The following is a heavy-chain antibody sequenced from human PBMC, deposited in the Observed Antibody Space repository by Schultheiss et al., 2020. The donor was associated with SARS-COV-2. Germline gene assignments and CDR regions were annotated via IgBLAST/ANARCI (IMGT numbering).Heavy chain of an antibody. V-gene: IGHV3-21*04. J-gene: IGHJ3*02. CDR3: ARVDIVATSGVCSAFDI. CDR1: GFSFSSHS. D-gene: IGHD5-12*01. CDR2: ITSSSSTI. Sequence: VGSLRLSCAASGFSFSSHSMNWVRQAPGKGLEWVSSITSSSSTIYYADAVKGRFTISRDNAKNSLYLQMNSLRAEDTAVYYCARVDIVATSGVCSAFDIWGQGTTVTVSS.